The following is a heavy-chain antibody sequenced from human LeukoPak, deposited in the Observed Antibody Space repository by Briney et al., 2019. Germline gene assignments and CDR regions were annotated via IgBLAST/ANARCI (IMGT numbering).Heavy chain of an antibody. V-gene: IGHV4-39*07. CDR2: IYYSGST. Sequence: PSETLSLTCTVSGGSISSSSYYWGWIRQPPGKGLEWIGSIYYSGSTYYNPSLKSRVTISVDTSKNQFSLKLSSVTAADTAVYYCARLGGAAATTDYYMDVWGKGTTVTVSS. CDR3: ARLGGAAATTDYYMDV. J-gene: IGHJ6*03. CDR1: GGSISSSSYY. D-gene: IGHD1-26*01.